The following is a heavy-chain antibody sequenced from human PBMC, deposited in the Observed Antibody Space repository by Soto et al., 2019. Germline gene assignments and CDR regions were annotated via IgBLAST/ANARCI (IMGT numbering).Heavy chain of an antibody. J-gene: IGHJ5*02. D-gene: IGHD2-15*01. CDR3: ARGGASSKWFAP. CDR1: GGSITSGGSF. CDR2: IGYSGTT. V-gene: IGHV4-31*03. Sequence: SETLSLTCTVSGGSITSGGSFWSWIRQHPGKGPEWIAFIGYSGTTSYNPSLESRVTVSVDTSKSQFSLNLTSVTAADTAVYYCARGGASSKWFAPWGQGTLVTVPQ.